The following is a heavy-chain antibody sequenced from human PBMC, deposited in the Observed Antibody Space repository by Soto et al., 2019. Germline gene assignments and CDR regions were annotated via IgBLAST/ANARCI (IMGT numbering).Heavy chain of an antibody. Sequence: KASGYTFTGYAMHWVRQDPGQGLEWMGWINAGNGNTKYSQKFQGRVTITRDTSASTAYMELSSLRSEDTAVYYCARGSYTSTWSWGQGTLVTVSS. D-gene: IGHD6-13*01. CDR2: INAGNGNT. V-gene: IGHV1-3*01. CDR3: ARGSYTSTWS. CDR1: GYTFTGYA. J-gene: IGHJ5*02.